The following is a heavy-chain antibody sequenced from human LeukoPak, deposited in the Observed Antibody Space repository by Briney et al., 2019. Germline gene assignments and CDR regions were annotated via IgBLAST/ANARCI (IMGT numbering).Heavy chain of an antibody. CDR3: ARDLGYSYDYYYYYYMDV. CDR2: INYSGII. D-gene: IGHD5-18*01. V-gene: IGHV4-59*13. CDR1: GYSISNAY. J-gene: IGHJ6*03. Sequence: SGTLSLTCTVSGYSISNAYWSWIRQPPGKALEWIGYINYSGIIKYNPSLKSRATISVDTSKNQFSLKLSSVTAADTAVYYCARDLGYSYDYYYYYYMDVWGKGTTVTVSS.